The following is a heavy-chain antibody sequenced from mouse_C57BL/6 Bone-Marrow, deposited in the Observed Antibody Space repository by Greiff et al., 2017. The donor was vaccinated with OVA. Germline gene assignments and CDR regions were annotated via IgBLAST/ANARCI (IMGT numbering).Heavy chain of an antibody. CDR3: ARGDPLYYAMDY. J-gene: IGHJ4*01. CDR1: GFTFSDYG. CDR2: ISNLAYSI. V-gene: IGHV5-15*01. Sequence: EVMLVESGGGLVQPGGSLKLSCAASGFTFSDYGMAWVRQAPRKGPEWVAFISNLAYSIYYADTVTGRFTISRENAKNTLYLEMSSLRSEDTAMYYCARGDPLYYAMDYWGQGTSVTVSS.